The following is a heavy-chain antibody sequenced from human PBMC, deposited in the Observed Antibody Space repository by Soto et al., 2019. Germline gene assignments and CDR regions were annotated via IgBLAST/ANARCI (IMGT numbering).Heavy chain of an antibody. CDR2: IYYSGST. V-gene: IGHV4-31*03. CDR3: ARDPRQGVFDY. J-gene: IGHJ4*02. CDR1: GGSISSGGYY. Sequence: SETLSLTCTVSGGSISSGGYYWSWIRQHPGKGLEWIGYIYYSGSTYYNPSLKSRVTISVDTSKNQFSLKLSSVTAADTAVYYCARDPRQGVFDYWGQGTLVTVSS. D-gene: IGHD3-16*01.